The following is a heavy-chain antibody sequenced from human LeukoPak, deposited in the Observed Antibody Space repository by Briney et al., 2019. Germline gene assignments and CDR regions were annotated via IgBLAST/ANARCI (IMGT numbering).Heavy chain of an antibody. CDR1: GFTFSDYY. J-gene: IGHJ5*02. Sequence: PGGSLRLSCAASGFTFSDYYMSWIRQAPGKGLEWVSYISSSGSTKYYADSVKGRFTVSRDNAKNSLDLQMNSLRAGDTAVYYCARDSTSVGAFDPWGQGALVTVSS. V-gene: IGHV3-11*01. CDR2: ISSSGSTK. CDR3: ARDSTSVGAFDP.